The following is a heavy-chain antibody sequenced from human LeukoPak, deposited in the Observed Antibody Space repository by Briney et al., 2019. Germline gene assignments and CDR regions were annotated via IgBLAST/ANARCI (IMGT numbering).Heavy chain of an antibody. J-gene: IGHJ4*02. V-gene: IGHV4-34*01. CDR1: GGSFSGYY. D-gene: IGHD6-19*01. Sequence: SETLSLTCAVYGGSFSGYYWSWIRQPPGKGLEWIGEINHSGSTNYNPSLKSRVTISVDTSKNQFSLKLSSVTAADTAVYYCATGDSSGWYEGYDYWGQGTLVTVSS. CDR3: ATGDSSGWYEGYDY. CDR2: INHSGST.